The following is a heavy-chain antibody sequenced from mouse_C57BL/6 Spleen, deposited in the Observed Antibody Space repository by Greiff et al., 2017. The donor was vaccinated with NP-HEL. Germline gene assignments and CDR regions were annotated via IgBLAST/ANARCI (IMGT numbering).Heavy chain of an antibody. V-gene: IGHV1-55*01. CDR3: ASEGSNYVGNYFDY. J-gene: IGHJ2*01. CDR2: IYPGSGST. CDR1: GYTFTSYW. D-gene: IGHD2-5*01. Sequence: VQLQQSGAELVKPGASVKMSCKASGYTFTSYWITWVKQRPGQGLEWIGDIYPGSGSTNYNEKFKSKATLTVDTSSSTAYMQLSSLTSEDSAVYYCASEGSNYVGNYFDYWGQGTTLTVSS.